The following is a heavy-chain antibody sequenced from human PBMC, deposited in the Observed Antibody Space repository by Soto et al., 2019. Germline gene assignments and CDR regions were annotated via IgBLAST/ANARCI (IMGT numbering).Heavy chain of an antibody. D-gene: IGHD1-26*01. CDR1: GFTFSSYA. Sequence: LRLSCAASGFTFSSYAMSWVRQAPGKGLEWVSAISGSGGSTYYADSVKGRFTISRDNSKNTLYLQMNSLRAEDTAVYYCAREGSYSNYGMDVWGQGTTVTVSS. J-gene: IGHJ6*02. CDR3: AREGSYSNYGMDV. V-gene: IGHV3-23*01. CDR2: ISGSGGST.